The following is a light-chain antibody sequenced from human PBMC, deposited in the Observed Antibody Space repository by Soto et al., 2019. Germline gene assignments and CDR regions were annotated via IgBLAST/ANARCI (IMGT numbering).Light chain of an antibody. CDR3: QQAYDTPLT. V-gene: IGKV1-39*01. CDR1: QSISHF. J-gene: IGKJ4*01. Sequence: DIQMTQSPSSLSAAVGDRVTITCRSIQSISHFLHWYQQRPGKAPKPLIYAVSSLHGGVPPRFSGSGSGTDFTLTISSLQPEDFGTYYCQQAYDTPLTFGGGTKVEI. CDR2: AVS.